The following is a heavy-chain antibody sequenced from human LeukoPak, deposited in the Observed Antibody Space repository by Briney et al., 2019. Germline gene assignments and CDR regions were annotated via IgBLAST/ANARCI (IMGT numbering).Heavy chain of an antibody. V-gene: IGHV4-4*07. CDR1: GGSISSCY. CDR2: IYTSGST. J-gene: IGHJ4*02. Sequence: SETLSLTCTVSGGSISSCYWSWIRQPAGKGLEWIGRIYTSGSTNYNPSLKSRVTMSVDTSKNQFSLKLSSVTAADTAVYYCARVSYCSSTSCSATVDYWGQGTLVTVSS. CDR3: ARVSYCSSTSCSATVDY. D-gene: IGHD2-2*01.